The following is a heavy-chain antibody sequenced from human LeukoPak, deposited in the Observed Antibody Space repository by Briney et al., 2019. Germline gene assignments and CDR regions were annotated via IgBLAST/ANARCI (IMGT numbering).Heavy chain of an antibody. CDR3: ATSAGAAPRGDD. J-gene: IGHJ4*02. Sequence: PGGSLRLSCVASGFTFSSYAMSWVRQAPGKGLEWVSAISSSSSHIYYADSLKGRFTISRDNAKNSLYLQMNSLRAEDTGVYFCATSAGAAPRGDDWGQGTLVTVSS. CDR1: GFTFSSYA. V-gene: IGHV3-21*01. D-gene: IGHD6-6*01. CDR2: ISSSSSHI.